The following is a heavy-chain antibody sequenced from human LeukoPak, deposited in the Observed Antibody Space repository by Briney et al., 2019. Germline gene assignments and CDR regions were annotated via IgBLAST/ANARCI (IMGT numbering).Heavy chain of an antibody. V-gene: IGHV5-51*01. CDR3: ARGDSSTWYEY. D-gene: IGHD6-13*01. CDR1: GYRFTNYW. J-gene: IGHJ4*02. CDR2: IYPGNSET. Sequence: GESLKISCKASGYRFTNYWIAWVRQMPGRGLEWMGIIYPGNSETRYIPSFQGQVTISADKSISTAYLQWNSLKASDTAMYYCARGDSSTWYEYWGQGTLVTVSS.